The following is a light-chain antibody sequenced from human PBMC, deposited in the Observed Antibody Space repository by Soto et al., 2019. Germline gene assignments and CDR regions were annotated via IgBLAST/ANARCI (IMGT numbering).Light chain of an antibody. CDR1: QTIHSN. V-gene: IGKV3D-15*01. CDR3: QQYSDWPLT. J-gene: IGKJ4*01. CDR2: AAS. Sequence: IVMTQSPATLSVSPGERVTLSCRPSQTIHSNVAWYQQRPGRAPRPLIYAASTRATGIPARFSGNGFGTEFTLTISSLQYEDFAVYYCQQYSDWPLTFGGGTKVEIK.